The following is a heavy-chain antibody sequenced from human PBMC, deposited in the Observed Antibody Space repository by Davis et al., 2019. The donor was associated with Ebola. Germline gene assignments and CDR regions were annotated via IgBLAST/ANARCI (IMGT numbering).Heavy chain of an antibody. CDR2: VSQSGDT. D-gene: IGHD2/OR15-2a*01. J-gene: IGHJ5*02. V-gene: IGHV4-34*01. Sequence: GSLRLSCAVSGTSFSDYFWSWVRQPPGKGLEWIGKVSQSGDTDYSPSVKPRVTLSVDVSKNQFSLKIISVTAADTAVYYCARTTKTSISDSGLGYNYFDPWGQGTLVTVSP. CDR3: ARTTKTSISDSGLGYNYFDP. CDR1: GTSFSDYF.